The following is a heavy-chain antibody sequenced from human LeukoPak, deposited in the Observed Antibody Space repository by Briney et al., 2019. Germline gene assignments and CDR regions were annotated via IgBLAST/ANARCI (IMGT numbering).Heavy chain of an antibody. J-gene: IGHJ4*02. CDR2: IYTSGST. Sequence: SETLSLTCTVSGGSIRNYYWSWIRQPPGKGLEWIGRIYTSGSTNYNPSLKSRVTISVDTSKNQFSLKLSSVTAADTAVYYCAREPRSIAAAGTGNFDYWGQGTLVTVSS. V-gene: IGHV4-4*08. CDR1: GGSIRNYY. D-gene: IGHD6-13*01. CDR3: AREPRSIAAAGTGNFDY.